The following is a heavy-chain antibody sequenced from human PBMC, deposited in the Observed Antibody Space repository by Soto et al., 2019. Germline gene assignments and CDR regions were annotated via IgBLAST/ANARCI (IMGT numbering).Heavy chain of an antibody. CDR2: IYDSGST. J-gene: IGHJ6*02. CDR1: GGSISSGDYY. D-gene: IGHD1-26*01. CDR3: ARVSGSYYYGMDV. V-gene: IGHV4-30-4*01. Sequence: SETLSLTCTVSGGSISSGDYYWSWIRQPPGKGLEWIGYIYDSGSTYYNPSLKSRVTISVDKSKNQFSLKLSSVIAADTAVYYCARVSGSYYYGMDVWGQGTTVTVSS.